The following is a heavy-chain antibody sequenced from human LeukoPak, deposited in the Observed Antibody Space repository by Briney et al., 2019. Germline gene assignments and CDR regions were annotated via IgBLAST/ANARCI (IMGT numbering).Heavy chain of an antibody. J-gene: IGHJ4*02. Sequence: PGGSLRLSCVVSGFTVSSNYMSWVRQAPGKGLDWVSIIYSGGSTNYADSAKGRFTISRDNPKNTLYLQMNSLRAEDTAVYYCARDRTYDSSGYYFDYWGQGALVTVSS. D-gene: IGHD3-22*01. CDR1: GFTVSSNY. V-gene: IGHV3-66*01. CDR2: IYSGGST. CDR3: ARDRTYDSSGYYFDY.